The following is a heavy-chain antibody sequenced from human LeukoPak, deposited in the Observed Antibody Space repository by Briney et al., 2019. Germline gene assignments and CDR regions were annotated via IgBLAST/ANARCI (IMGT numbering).Heavy chain of an antibody. CDR2: IYYSGST. Sequence: PSETLSLTCTVSGGSISSYYWSWIRQPPGKGLEWIGYIYYSGSTNYNPSLKSRVTISVDTSKNQFSLKLSSVTAADTAVYYCARGVVAANYYYGMDVWGQGTTVTVSS. J-gene: IGHJ6*02. CDR1: GGSISSYY. D-gene: IGHD2-15*01. CDR3: ARGVVAANYYYGMDV. V-gene: IGHV4-59*08.